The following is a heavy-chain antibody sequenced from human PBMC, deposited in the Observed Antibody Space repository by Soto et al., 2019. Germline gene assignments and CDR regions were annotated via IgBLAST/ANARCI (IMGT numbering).Heavy chain of an antibody. CDR3: AGDRFGRFQRSGGACYDF. Sequence: LRLSCTASGFSFNTYSMNWVRQAPGKGLEWISYISSDSKTIDYSDSVKGRFTISRDNARNSLYLQMKSLRAEDTAVYYCAGDRFGRFQRSGGACYDFWGQGTRVTVSS. CDR1: GFSFNTYS. CDR2: ISSDSKTI. D-gene: IGHD2-15*01. J-gene: IGHJ4*02. V-gene: IGHV3-48*01.